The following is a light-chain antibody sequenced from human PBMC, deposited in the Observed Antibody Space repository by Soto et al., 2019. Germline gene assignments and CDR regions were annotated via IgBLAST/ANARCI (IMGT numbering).Light chain of an antibody. CDR3: QQYNDWPQT. V-gene: IGKV3-15*01. CDR1: QSVSTN. Sequence: EIVMTQSPGTLSLSPGERATLSCRASQSVSTNLAWYQQIPGQAPRLLIYGASTRATGIPARFSGSGSGTEFTLAISSLQSEDFAVYYCQQYNDWPQTSGLGTKVDIK. J-gene: IGKJ1*01. CDR2: GAS.